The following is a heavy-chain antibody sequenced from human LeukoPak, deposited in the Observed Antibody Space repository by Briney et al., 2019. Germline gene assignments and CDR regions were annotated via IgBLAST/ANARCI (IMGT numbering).Heavy chain of an antibody. D-gene: IGHD3-10*01. CDR2: IKGDETEK. V-gene: IGHV3-7*01. J-gene: IGHJ6*02. CDR1: GFTFSDFG. CDR3: ARGRFFYGWGIDV. Sequence: PGGSLRLSCAASGFTFSDFGMNWVRQAPGKGLEWVAFIKGDETEKHYVDSLKGRFTISRDNAENSLSLQMNSLTVEDTAVYLCARGRFFYGWGIDVWRQGTTVIVSS.